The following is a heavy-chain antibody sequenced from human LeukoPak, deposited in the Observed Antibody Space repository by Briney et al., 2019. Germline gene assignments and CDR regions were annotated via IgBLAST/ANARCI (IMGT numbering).Heavy chain of an antibody. CDR2: ISGSDGST. Sequence: GGSLRLSCVASGFTFKTYGMSWVRQAPGKGLEWVSTISGSDGSTYYADSVKGRFTISRDNSKSTLYLQMNSVRAEDTAVYYCAAGFYFGDYWGQGTLITVSS. CDR1: GFTFKTYG. D-gene: IGHD3-3*01. J-gene: IGHJ4*02. CDR3: AAGFYFGDY. V-gene: IGHV3-23*01.